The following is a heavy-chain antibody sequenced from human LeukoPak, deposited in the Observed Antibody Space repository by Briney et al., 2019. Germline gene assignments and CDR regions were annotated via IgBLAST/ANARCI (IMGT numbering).Heavy chain of an antibody. CDR3: AKADFWSGYPYYYYYYGMDV. V-gene: IGHV3-23*01. Sequence: GGSLRLSCAASGFTFSSYAMSWVRQAPGKGLEWVSAISGSGGSTYYADSVKGRFTISRDNSKNTLYLQMNSLRAEDTAVYYCAKADFWSGYPYYYYYYGMDVWGQGTTATVSS. CDR1: GFTFSSYA. D-gene: IGHD3-3*01. J-gene: IGHJ6*02. CDR2: ISGSGGST.